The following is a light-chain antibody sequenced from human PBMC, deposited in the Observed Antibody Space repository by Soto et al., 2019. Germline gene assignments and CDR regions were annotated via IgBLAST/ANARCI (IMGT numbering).Light chain of an antibody. V-gene: IGKV3-11*01. CDR1: QSVSSY. CDR3: QQRSNWPRYT. Sequence: EIVLTPSPATLSLSPGESATLSCRASQSVSSYLAWYQQKPGQAPRLLIYDASNRSTDIPARFSGSGSGTDFTLTISSLEPEEFAVYYCQQRSNWPRYTFGQGTKLEIK. J-gene: IGKJ2*01. CDR2: DAS.